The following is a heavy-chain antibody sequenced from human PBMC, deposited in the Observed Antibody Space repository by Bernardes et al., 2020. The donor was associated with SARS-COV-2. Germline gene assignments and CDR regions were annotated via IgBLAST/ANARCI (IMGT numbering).Heavy chain of an antibody. CDR3: ATGPAVAGNNWFDP. CDR1: GYTLIELS. J-gene: IGHJ5*02. V-gene: IGHV1-24*01. CDR2: FDPEDAET. Sequence: ASVKVSCKVSGYTLIELSMHWVRQAPGKGLEWMGGFDPEDAETIYAQKFQGRVTMTEDTSTDTAYMELSSLRSEDTAVYYCATGPAVAGNNWFDPWGQGTLVTVSS. D-gene: IGHD6-19*01.